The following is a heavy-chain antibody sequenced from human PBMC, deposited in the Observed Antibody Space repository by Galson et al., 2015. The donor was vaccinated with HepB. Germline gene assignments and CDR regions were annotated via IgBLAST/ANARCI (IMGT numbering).Heavy chain of an antibody. CDR1: GYTLTSYH. CDR3: ARDLGGSNARAWFDP. J-gene: IGHJ5*02. CDR2: INPSGGTT. V-gene: IGHV1-46*01. Sequence: SVKVSCKASGYTLTSYHMHWVRQAPGQGLEWMGIINPSGGTTGYAQKFKGRVTVTRDTSTSTVYVELSSLRSDDTAVYYCARDLGGSNARAWFDPWGQGTLVTVSS. D-gene: IGHD1-26*01.